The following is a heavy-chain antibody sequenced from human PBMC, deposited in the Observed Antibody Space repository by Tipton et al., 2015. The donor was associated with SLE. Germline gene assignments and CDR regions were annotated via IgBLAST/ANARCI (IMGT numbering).Heavy chain of an antibody. Sequence: SLRLSCAASGFTFSSYSMNWVRQAPGKGLEWVSSISSSSSYIYYADSVKGRFTISRDNAKNSLYLQMNSLRAEDTAVYYCASPYYDILTGYGIWGQGTMVTVSS. CDR1: GFTFSSYS. D-gene: IGHD3-9*01. J-gene: IGHJ3*02. CDR2: ISSSSSYI. CDR3: ASPYYDILTGYGI. V-gene: IGHV3-21*01.